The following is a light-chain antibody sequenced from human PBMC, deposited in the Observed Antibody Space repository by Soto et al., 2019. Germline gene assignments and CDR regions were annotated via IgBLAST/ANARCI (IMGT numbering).Light chain of an antibody. V-gene: IGKV1-5*01. Sequence: DIQITQSLSTMSASVGDRVTITCRASQSISSWLAWYQQKSGKAPKLLIYDACSLESGVPARFSGSGSGTEFTLTISSLQPDDFATYYCQQYNSYWTFGQGTKVDIK. J-gene: IGKJ1*01. CDR1: QSISSW. CDR2: DAC. CDR3: QQYNSYWT.